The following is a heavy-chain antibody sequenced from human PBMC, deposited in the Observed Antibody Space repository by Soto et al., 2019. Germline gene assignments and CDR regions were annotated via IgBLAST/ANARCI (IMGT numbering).Heavy chain of an antibody. CDR1: GFTFSSYA. CDR3: AKYIFADIVVVPAAIGLCAFDI. D-gene: IGHD2-2*02. J-gene: IGHJ3*02. V-gene: IGHV3-23*01. CDR2: ISGSGGST. Sequence: PWGSLRLSCAASGFTFSSYAMSWVRQAPGKGLEWVSAISGSGGSTYYADSGKGRFTISRDNSKNTLYLQMNSLRAEDTAVYYCAKYIFADIVVVPAAIGLCAFDIWGQGTMVTVSS.